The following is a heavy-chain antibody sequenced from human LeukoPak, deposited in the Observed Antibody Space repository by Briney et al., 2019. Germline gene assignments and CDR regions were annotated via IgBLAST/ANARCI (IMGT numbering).Heavy chain of an antibody. Sequence: GGSLRLSCAASGFTFSSYGMHWVRQAPGKGLEWVAVISYDGRNKYYGDSVKGRFTISRDNSKNTLYLQMNSLRAEDTAVYYCARDRAQYSSGWGLDYWGQGTLVTVSS. CDR2: ISYDGRNK. CDR3: ARDRAQYSSGWGLDY. D-gene: IGHD6-19*01. V-gene: IGHV3-30*03. CDR1: GFTFSSYG. J-gene: IGHJ4*02.